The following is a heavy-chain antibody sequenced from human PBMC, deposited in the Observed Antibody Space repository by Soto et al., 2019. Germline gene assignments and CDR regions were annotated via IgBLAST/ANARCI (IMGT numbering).Heavy chain of an antibody. V-gene: IGHV3-23*01. D-gene: IGHD2-15*01. Sequence: EVQRLESGGGLVQPGGSLRLSWAASGFTFSIYAMSLVRQAQGKGLEWVSGSSGSGGRTAYADSVKGRCTISRDNAKSALYLQMNSLRAEDTAVYYCAVDIAVVSGATGDYWGQGTLVTDSS. CDR2: SSGSGGRT. CDR3: AVDIAVVSGATGDY. CDR1: GFTFSIYA. J-gene: IGHJ4*02.